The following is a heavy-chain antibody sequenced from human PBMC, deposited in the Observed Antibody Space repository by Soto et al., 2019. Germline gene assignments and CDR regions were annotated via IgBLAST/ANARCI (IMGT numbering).Heavy chain of an antibody. J-gene: IGHJ4*02. CDR3: ARRDSDGFFRSFDN. CDR1: GGTFSSYP. CDR2: TNGNLGTG. V-gene: IGHV1-69*06. D-gene: IGHD2-21*02. Sequence: QGQLVQSGAEVKRPGSSVKVSCKASGGTFSSYPISWVRQAPGQGLEWMGGTNGNLGTGNYAQKFRGRLTITTDISTTTAYRELSSLTSEDTAVYYCARRDSDGFFRSFDNWGQGTLVTVSS.